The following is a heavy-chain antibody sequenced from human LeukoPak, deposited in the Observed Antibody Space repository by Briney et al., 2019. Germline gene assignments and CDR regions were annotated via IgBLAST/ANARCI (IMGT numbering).Heavy chain of an antibody. Sequence: GASVKVSCKASGGTFSSYAISWVRQAPGQGLEWMGGIIPIFGTANYAQKFQGRVTITTDESTSTAYMELSSLRSEDTAVYYCAKADGSSDDQDIWGQGTMVTVSS. CDR1: GGTFSSYA. CDR2: IIPIFGTA. D-gene: IGHD6-6*01. V-gene: IGHV1-69*05. J-gene: IGHJ3*02. CDR3: AKADGSSDDQDI.